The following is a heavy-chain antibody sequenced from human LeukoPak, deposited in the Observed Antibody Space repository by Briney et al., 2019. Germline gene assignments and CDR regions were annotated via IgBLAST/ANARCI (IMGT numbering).Heavy chain of an antibody. CDR3: ARASSDDTAMATPFAY. V-gene: IGHV1-69*06. CDR1: GGTFSNYA. CDR2: ITPIFGTA. J-gene: IGHJ4*02. Sequence: SVKVSCKASGGTFSNYAINWVRQAPGQGLEWMGGITPIFGTANYLQKFQGRVTITADKSTSTAYMELCRLRSEDTAIYYCARASSDDTAMATPFAYWGQGTLVTVSS. D-gene: IGHD5-18*01.